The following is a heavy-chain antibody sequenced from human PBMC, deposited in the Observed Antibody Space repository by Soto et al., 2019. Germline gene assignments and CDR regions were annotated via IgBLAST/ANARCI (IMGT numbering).Heavy chain of an antibody. CDR3: AREGYCSGGSCYPNDY. V-gene: IGHV4-30-4*01. J-gene: IGHJ4*02. D-gene: IGHD2-15*01. Sequence: QVQLQESGPGLVKPSQTLSLTCTVSGGSISSGDYYWSWIRQPPGKGLEWIGYIDYSGSTYYNPSLKSRVTISVDTSKNQFPLKLSSVTAADTAVYYCAREGYCSGGSCYPNDYWGQGTLVTVSS. CDR2: IDYSGST. CDR1: GGSISSGDYY.